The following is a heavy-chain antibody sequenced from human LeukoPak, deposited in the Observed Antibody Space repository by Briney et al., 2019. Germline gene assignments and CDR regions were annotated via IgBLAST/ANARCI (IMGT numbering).Heavy chain of an antibody. CDR3: ARGRSSSSWYLVDVIDY. Sequence: GGSLRLSCAASGFTFSSYWTSWVRQAPGKGLEWVANIKQDGSEKYYVDSVKGRFTISRDNAKNSLYLQMNSLRAEDTAVYYCARGRSSSSWYLVDVIDYWGQGTLVTVSS. CDR2: IKQDGSEK. V-gene: IGHV3-7*01. D-gene: IGHD6-13*01. J-gene: IGHJ4*02. CDR1: GFTFSSYW.